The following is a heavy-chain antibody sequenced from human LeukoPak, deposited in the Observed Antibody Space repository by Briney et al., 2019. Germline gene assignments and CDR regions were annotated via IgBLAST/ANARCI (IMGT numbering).Heavy chain of an antibody. J-gene: IGHJ4*02. CDR3: ARGRRQLVRSWGY. CDR2: INHSGST. V-gene: IGHV4-34*01. Sequence: SETLSLTCAVYGGSFSGYYWSWIRQPPGKGLEWIGEINHSGSTNYNPSLKSRVTISVYTSKNQFSLKLTPVTAADTAVYYCARGRRQLVRSWGYWGQGTLVTVSS. D-gene: IGHD6-13*01. CDR1: GGSFSGYY.